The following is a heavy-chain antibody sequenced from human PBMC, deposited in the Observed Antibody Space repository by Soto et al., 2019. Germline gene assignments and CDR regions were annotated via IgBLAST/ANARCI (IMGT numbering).Heavy chain of an antibody. CDR1: GGSISSSNW. CDR2: IYHSGST. D-gene: IGHD3-22*01. Sequence: PSETLSLTCAVSGGSISSSNWWSWVRQPPGKGLEWIGEIYHSGSTNYNPSLKSRVTISVDTSKNQFSLKLSSVTAADTAVYYCARGPYYDSNEYFDYWGQGTLVTVSS. J-gene: IGHJ4*02. V-gene: IGHV4-4*02. CDR3: ARGPYYDSNEYFDY.